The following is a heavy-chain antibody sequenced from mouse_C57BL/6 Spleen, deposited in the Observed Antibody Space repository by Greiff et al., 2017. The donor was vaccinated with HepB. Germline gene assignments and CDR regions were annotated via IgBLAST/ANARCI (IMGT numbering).Heavy chain of an antibody. J-gene: IGHJ2*01. CDR1: GYTFTSYW. V-gene: IGHV14-3*01. Sequence: VQLQQPGAELVKPGASVKVSCKASGYTFTSYWMHWVKQRPEQGLEWIGRIDPANGNTKYAPKFQGKATITADTSSNTAYLQLSSLTSEDTAIYYCARGDYYGYFDYWGQGTTLTVSS. D-gene: IGHD1-1*01. CDR2: IDPANGNT. CDR3: ARGDYYGYFDY.